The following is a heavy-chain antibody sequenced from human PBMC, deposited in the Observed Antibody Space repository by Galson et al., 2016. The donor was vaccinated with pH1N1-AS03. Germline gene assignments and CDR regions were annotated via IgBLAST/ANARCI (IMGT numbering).Heavy chain of an antibody. CDR3: AHRRGVPFDY. CDR1: GFSLTTRGVG. J-gene: IGHJ4*02. V-gene: IGHV2-5*02. Sequence: PALVKPTQTLTLTCTFSGFSLTTRGVGVGWIRQPPGKALEWLALIYWDDDKAYSPSLRSRLIITKDTSKNQVVLTMTDMDPVDTATYYCAHRRGVPFDYWGRGTLVTVSS. CDR2: IYWDDDK.